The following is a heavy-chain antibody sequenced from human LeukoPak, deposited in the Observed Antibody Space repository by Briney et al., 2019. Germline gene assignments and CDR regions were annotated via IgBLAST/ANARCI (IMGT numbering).Heavy chain of an antibody. Sequence: SVKVSCKASGGTFSSYAISWVRQAPGQGLEWMGRIIPILGIANYAQKFQGRVTITANKSTSTAYMELSSLRSEDTAVYYCARPSRVVPAALYYYYGMDVWGQGTTVTVSS. CDR1: GGTFSSYA. CDR2: IIPILGIA. CDR3: ARPSRVVPAALYYYYGMDV. V-gene: IGHV1-69*04. J-gene: IGHJ6*02. D-gene: IGHD2-2*01.